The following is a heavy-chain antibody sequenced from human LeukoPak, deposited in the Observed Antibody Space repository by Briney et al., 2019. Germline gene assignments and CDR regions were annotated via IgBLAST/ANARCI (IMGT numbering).Heavy chain of an antibody. CDR3: AKVLLGYYYDSSGYYNYMDV. J-gene: IGHJ6*03. V-gene: IGHV3-30*02. CDR2: IRYDGSNK. CDR1: GFTFSTYG. D-gene: IGHD3-22*01. Sequence: GGLLRLSCAASGFTFSTYGMHWVRQALGKGMEWVAFIRYDGSNKYYADSVKGRFTISRDNSKNTLYLQMNSLRAEDTAVYYCAKVLLGYYYDSSGYYNYMDVWCKGTTVTVSS.